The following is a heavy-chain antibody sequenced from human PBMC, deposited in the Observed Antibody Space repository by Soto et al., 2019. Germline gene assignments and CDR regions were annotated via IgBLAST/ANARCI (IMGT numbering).Heavy chain of an antibody. CDR3: ARAIVEADAFDI. D-gene: IGHD3-22*01. V-gene: IGHV1-2*04. Sequence: QVQLVQSGAEVKKPGASVKVSCKASGYTFTGYYMHWVRQAPGQGLEWMGWINPNSGGTNYAQKIQGWVTMTRDTSISAAYMELSRLRSDVTAVYYCARAIVEADAFDILGQGTMVTVSS. J-gene: IGHJ3*02. CDR2: INPNSGGT. CDR1: GYTFTGYY.